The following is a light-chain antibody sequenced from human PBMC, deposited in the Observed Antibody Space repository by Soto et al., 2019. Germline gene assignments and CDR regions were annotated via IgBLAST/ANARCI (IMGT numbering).Light chain of an antibody. CDR3: SSYTSSSTLEV. J-gene: IGLJ1*01. CDR1: SSDVGGYHY. Sequence: QSALTQPASVSGSPGQSSTISCTGTSSDVGGYHYVSWYQHHPGKAPKLMLYEVSRRPSGVPNRFSGSKSGNTAPLTISGLQTEDEADYYCSSYTSSSTLEVFGTGTKATVL. CDR2: EVS. V-gene: IGLV2-14*01.